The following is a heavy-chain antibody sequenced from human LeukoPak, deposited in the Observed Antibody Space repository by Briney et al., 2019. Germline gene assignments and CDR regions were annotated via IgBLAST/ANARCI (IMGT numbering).Heavy chain of an antibody. CDR3: ARSAYNYGYVYFDH. J-gene: IGHJ4*02. Sequence: ASVKVSCKASGYTFTGCFIHYVRQAPGQGLEWMGWIDPNSDNIRYSETFKDRVTMAWDTSTNTAYMELSWLRSDDTAVYYCARSAYNYGYVYFDHWGQGTLVIVSS. V-gene: IGHV1-2*02. CDR2: IDPNSDNI. CDR1: GYTFTGCF. D-gene: IGHD5-18*01.